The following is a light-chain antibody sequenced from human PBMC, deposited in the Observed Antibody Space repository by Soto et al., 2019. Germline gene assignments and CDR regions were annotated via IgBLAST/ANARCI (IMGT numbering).Light chain of an antibody. CDR1: VSVRTD. J-gene: IGKJ5*01. CDR2: GAS. Sequence: LKTQSPNTLSLCPVQRAILSYRASVSVRTDLAWYQQKPGQAPRLLIYGASTRAAGVPVRFSGSGSGSEFTLTIDTLQSEDFAVYYCQQYHNWLPITFGQGTRLEIK. V-gene: IGKV3-15*01. CDR3: QQYHNWLPIT.